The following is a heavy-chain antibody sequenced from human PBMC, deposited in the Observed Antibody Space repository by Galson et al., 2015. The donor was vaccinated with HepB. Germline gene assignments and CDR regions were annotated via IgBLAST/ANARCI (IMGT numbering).Heavy chain of an antibody. CDR3: ARDRERGIRYYYFGLDV. CDR1: GFPLSNYG. J-gene: IGHJ6*02. CDR2: MWFDGTSQ. D-gene: IGHD1-26*01. V-gene: IGHV3-33*01. Sequence: SLRLSCAASGFPLSNYGMHWVRQAPGKGLEWVAVMWFDGTSQYYLDSVKGRFTISRDSSKHTVYLQMNSLRAEDTAVYYCARDRERGIRYYYFGLDVWGQGTTVTVSS.